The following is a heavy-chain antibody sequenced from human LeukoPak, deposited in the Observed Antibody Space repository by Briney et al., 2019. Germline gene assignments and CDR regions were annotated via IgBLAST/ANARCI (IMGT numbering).Heavy chain of an antibody. D-gene: IGHD3-3*01. J-gene: IGHJ4*02. CDR1: GFDFSSNW. Sequence: GGSLSLSCAASGFDFSSNWMHWVRHAPGQGLVWVSRIKGDGISTNYADSVKGRFTISRDIAKNTLYLQMNSLRAEDAGVYYCAKDHYWSIDYWGRGTLVTVSS. V-gene: IGHV3-74*01. CDR2: IKGDGIST. CDR3: AKDHYWSIDY.